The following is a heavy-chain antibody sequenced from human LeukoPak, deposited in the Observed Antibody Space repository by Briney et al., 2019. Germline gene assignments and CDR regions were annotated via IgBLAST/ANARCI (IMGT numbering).Heavy chain of an antibody. CDR2: ISGSGGST. Sequence: GGSLRLSCAASGFTFSSYAMSWVRQAPGKGLGWVSAISGSGGSTYYADSVKGRFTISRDNSKNTLYLQMNSLRAEDTAVYYCAKSRLPYSYDSSGYYRLDYWGQGTLVTVSS. CDR1: GFTFSSYA. D-gene: IGHD3-22*01. V-gene: IGHV3-23*01. J-gene: IGHJ4*02. CDR3: AKSRLPYSYDSSGYYRLDY.